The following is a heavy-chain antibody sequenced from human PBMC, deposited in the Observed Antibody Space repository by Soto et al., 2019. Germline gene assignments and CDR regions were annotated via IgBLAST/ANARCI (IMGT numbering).Heavy chain of an antibody. D-gene: IGHD1-26*01. V-gene: IGHV1-18*01. Sequence: QVQLVQSGAEVKKPGASAKVSCKASGYTFSNYGISWMRQVPGQGLEWMGWISAYNGTTNYAQKFQGRVTMTTDAATNTAHMELRSLRSDDTAVYYCAMASGGGVGTTSYWGQGTLVTVSS. J-gene: IGHJ4*02. CDR2: ISAYNGTT. CDR1: GYTFSNYG. CDR3: AMASGGGVGTTSY.